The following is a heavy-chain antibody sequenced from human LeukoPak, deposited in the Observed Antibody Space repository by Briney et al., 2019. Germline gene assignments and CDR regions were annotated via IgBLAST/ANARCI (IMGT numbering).Heavy chain of an antibody. D-gene: IGHD2-2*02. CDR1: GYTFTSYY. V-gene: IGHV1-46*01. CDR2: INPSGGST. CDR3: GRALQLLYGPPFN. J-gene: IGHJ4*02. Sequence: ASVKVSCKASGYTFTSYYMHWLRQAPGQGLEWMGIINPSGGSTSYAQKFQGRVTMARDTSASTVYMGLSSLRSEDTVVYCCGRALQLLYGPPFNWGQGTLVTVSS.